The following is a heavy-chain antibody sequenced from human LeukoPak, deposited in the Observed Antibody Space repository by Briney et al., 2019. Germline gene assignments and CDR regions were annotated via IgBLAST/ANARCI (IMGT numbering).Heavy chain of an antibody. Sequence: GGSLRLSCEASGFTFSTYGMHWVRQAPGKGLEWVAIISFDENNKYYADSVKGRFAISRDNSKNTLYLQMNSLRPEDTAVYYCAKHPGGFTGIVNYYYMDVWGEGTTVTVSS. D-gene: IGHD3-16*02. CDR3: AKHPGGFTGIVNYYYMDV. J-gene: IGHJ6*03. CDR2: ISFDENNK. V-gene: IGHV3-30*18. CDR1: GFTFSTYG.